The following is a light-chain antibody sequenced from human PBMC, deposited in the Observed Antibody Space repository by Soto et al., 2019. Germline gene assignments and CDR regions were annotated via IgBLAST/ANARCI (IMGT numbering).Light chain of an antibody. Sequence: AIQLTQSPASLSADVGDRVTITCRASQGINDDVAWFQQRPGRAPRLLIYDASNVQSGVPSRFSGSGSGEYFRLNISSLQPEDSATYYYFQDFNYPRTFGPGTSVDI. V-gene: IGKV1-6*01. CDR1: QGINDD. CDR2: DAS. J-gene: IGKJ3*01. CDR3: FQDFNYPRT.